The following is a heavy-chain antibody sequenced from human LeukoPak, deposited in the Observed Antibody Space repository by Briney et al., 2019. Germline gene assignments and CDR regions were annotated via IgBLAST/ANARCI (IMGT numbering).Heavy chain of an antibody. D-gene: IGHD6-19*01. J-gene: IGHJ5*02. CDR1: GYTFTSYY. Sequence: GASVKVSCKASGYTFTSYYMHWVRQAPGQGLEWMGITNPSGGSTSYAQKFQGRVTMTRDTSTSTVYMELSSLRSEDTAVYYCARSYSSGWYWGDWFDPWGQGTLVTVSS. CDR3: ARSYSSGWYWGDWFDP. V-gene: IGHV1-46*01. CDR2: TNPSGGST.